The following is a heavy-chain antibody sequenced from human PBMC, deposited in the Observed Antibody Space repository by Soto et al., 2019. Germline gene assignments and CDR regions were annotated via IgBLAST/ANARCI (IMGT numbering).Heavy chain of an antibody. Sequence: GGSLRLSCAASGFTFSSYGMHWVRQAPGKGLEWVAVIWYDGSNKYYADSVKGRFTISRDNSKNTLYLQMNSLRAEDTAVYYWARERYNWNHYMDGWGKGTTVTVAS. D-gene: IGHD1-20*01. CDR3: ARERYNWNHYMDG. J-gene: IGHJ6*03. CDR2: IWYDGSNK. CDR1: GFTFSSYG. V-gene: IGHV3-33*01.